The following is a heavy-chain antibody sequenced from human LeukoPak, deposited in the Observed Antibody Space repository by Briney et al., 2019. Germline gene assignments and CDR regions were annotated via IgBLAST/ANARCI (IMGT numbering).Heavy chain of an antibody. Sequence: PSETLSLTCTVSGGSVSSGSYYWSWIRQPPGKGLEWIGYIYYSGSTNYNPSLKSRVTMSVDTSKNQFSLKLSSVTAADTAVYYCARADIVATIGGYWGQGTLVTVSS. CDR3: ARADIVATIGGY. J-gene: IGHJ4*02. CDR1: GGSVSSGSYY. D-gene: IGHD5-12*01. CDR2: IYYSGST. V-gene: IGHV4-61*01.